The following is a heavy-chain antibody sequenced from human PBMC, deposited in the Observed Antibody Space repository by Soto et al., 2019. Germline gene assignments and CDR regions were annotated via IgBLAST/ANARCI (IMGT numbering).Heavy chain of an antibody. CDR3: ARGPRHGAFDI. CDR2: INPNSGGT. J-gene: IGHJ3*02. CDR1: GHTFTGYY. V-gene: IGHV1-2*04. Sequence: ASVKVSCKASGHTFTGYYMHWVLQAPGQGLEWMGWINPNSGGTNYAQTFQGWVTMTRDTSISTAYMELNSLRTEDTAVYYCARGPRHGAFDIWGQGTMVTV.